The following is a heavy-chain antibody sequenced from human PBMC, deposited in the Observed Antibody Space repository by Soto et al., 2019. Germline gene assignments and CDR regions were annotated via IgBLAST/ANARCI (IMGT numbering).Heavy chain of an antibody. V-gene: IGHV4-30-4*01. CDR3: ARGLSGDKVDS. D-gene: IGHD1-1*01. Sequence: QVQLQESGPGLVKPSQTLSLTCTIAGGSIGSGDYYWSWIRQPPGKGLEWIGHIYDSGSTYNNPSLNSRVTISIDPSENQISLNMRSVTAADTAVYYRARGLSGDKVDSWGHGTLVTVSS. CDR2: IYDSGST. CDR1: GGSIGSGDYY. J-gene: IGHJ5*01.